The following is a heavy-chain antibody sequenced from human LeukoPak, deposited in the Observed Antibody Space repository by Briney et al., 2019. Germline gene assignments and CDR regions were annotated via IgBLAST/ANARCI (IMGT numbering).Heavy chain of an antibody. CDR1: GYTFTNYG. Sequence: ASVTVSYQASGYTFTNYGISWVRQAPGQGLEGMGWISAYKGNTNYAQKLQGRVTMTTDTSTSTAYMELRSLRSDDTAVYYCAREDVDTAFDYWGQGTLVTVSS. J-gene: IGHJ4*02. CDR2: ISAYKGNT. V-gene: IGHV1-18*01. D-gene: IGHD5-18*01. CDR3: AREDVDTAFDY.